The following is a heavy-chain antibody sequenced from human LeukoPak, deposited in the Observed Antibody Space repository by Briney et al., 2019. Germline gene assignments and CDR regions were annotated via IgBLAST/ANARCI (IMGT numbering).Heavy chain of an antibody. Sequence: SETLSLTCAVYGGSFSGYYWSWIRQPPGKGLEWIGEINHSGSTNYNPSLKSRVTISVDTSRNQFSLKLSSVTAADTAVYYCARESYYYDSSGYYSPHAFDIWGQGTVITVSP. D-gene: IGHD3-22*01. J-gene: IGHJ3*02. CDR2: INHSGST. V-gene: IGHV4-34*01. CDR3: ARESYYYDSSGYYSPHAFDI. CDR1: GGSFSGYY.